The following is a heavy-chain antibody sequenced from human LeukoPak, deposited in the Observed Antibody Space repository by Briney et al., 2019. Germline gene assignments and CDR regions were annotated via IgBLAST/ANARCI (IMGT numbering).Heavy chain of an antibody. J-gene: IGHJ6*02. D-gene: IGHD3-3*01. CDR1: GGSISSSSYY. CDR3: ARSQRLIGLEWLLLNYYGMDV. Sequence: SETLSLTCTVSGGSISSSSYYWGWIRQPPGKGLEWIGSIYYSGSTYYNPSLKSRVTISVDTSKNQFSLKLSSVTAADTAVYYCARSQRLIGLEWLLLNYYGMDVWGQGTTVTVTS. V-gene: IGHV4-39*01. CDR2: IYYSGST.